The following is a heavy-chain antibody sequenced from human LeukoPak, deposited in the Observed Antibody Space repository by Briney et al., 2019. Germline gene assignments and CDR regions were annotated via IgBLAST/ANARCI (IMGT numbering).Heavy chain of an antibody. CDR2: ISGSGSYI. Sequence: TGGSLRLSCAASGFTFSTYSMYWVRQAPGKGLEWVSYISGSGSYIYYADSVKGRFTISRDNGKNSLYLQMNSLRAEDTAVYYCAMATDSYQFDYWGQGTLVTVSS. D-gene: IGHD5-24*01. CDR1: GFTFSTYS. J-gene: IGHJ4*02. CDR3: AMATDSYQFDY. V-gene: IGHV3-21*01.